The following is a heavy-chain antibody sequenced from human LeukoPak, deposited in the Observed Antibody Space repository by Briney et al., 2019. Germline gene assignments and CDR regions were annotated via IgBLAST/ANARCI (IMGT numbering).Heavy chain of an antibody. CDR2: ISAYNGNT. CDR3: AREARYFNWLGYYFDY. J-gene: IGHJ4*02. Sequence: ASVKVSCKASGYTFTSYGITWVRQAPGQGLEWMGWISAYNGNTNYAQKLQGRGTITTDTSTRKAYMELRSLRSDDTAVYYCAREARYFNWLGYYFDYWGQGTLVTVSS. D-gene: IGHD3-9*01. V-gene: IGHV1-18*01. CDR1: GYTFTSYG.